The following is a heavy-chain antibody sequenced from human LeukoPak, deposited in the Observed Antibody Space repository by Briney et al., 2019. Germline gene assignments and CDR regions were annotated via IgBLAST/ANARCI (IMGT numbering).Heavy chain of an antibody. D-gene: IGHD3-22*01. V-gene: IGHV4-38-2*02. J-gene: IGHJ4*02. CDR2: INHSGDT. CDR3: ARQEVITFHFDY. CDR1: GYSISSGYY. Sequence: SETLSLTCTVSGYSISSGYYWGWIRQPPGKGLEWIGEINHSGDTNYNPSLKSRVTISVDTSKNPFSLKLNSVTAADTAVYYCARQEVITFHFDYWGQGTLVTVSS.